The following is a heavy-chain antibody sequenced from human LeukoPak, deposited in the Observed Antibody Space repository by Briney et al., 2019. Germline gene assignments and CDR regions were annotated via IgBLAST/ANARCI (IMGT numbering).Heavy chain of an antibody. CDR3: ARASSYCSSTSCSVVGYYYYGMDV. CDR2: IYHSGST. CDR1: GGSISSGGYS. Sequence: SETLSLTCAVSGGSISSGGYSWSWIRQPPGKGLEWIGYIYHSGSTYYNPSLKSRVTISVDRSKNQFPLKLSSVTAADTAVYYCARASSYCSSTSCSVVGYYYYGMDVWGQGTTVTVSS. J-gene: IGHJ6*02. D-gene: IGHD2-2*01. V-gene: IGHV4-30-2*01.